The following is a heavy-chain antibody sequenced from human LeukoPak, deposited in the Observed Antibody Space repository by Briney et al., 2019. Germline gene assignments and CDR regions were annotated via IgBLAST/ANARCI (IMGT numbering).Heavy chain of an antibody. J-gene: IGHJ3*02. Sequence: PSETLSLACTVSGGSISSYYWSWIRQPAGEGLGWIGRIYTSGSTNYNLSFKSRVTMSVDTSKNQFSLELSSVTAADTAVYYCVRSFLFSRDDYGDYGAFDIWGQGTMVTVSS. D-gene: IGHD4-17*01. CDR2: IYTSGST. CDR3: VRSFLFSRDDYGDYGAFDI. V-gene: IGHV4-4*07. CDR1: GGSISSYY.